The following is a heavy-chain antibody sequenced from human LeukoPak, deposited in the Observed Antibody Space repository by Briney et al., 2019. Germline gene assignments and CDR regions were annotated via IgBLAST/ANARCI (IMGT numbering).Heavy chain of an antibody. CDR3: ARTGSTVTMLYPFDH. J-gene: IGHJ4*02. CDR1: GGSISSYY. CDR2: IYYSGST. Sequence: KSSQTLSLTCTVSGGSISSYYWSWIRQPPGKGLEWIGYIYYSGSTNYNPSLRTRVTISLDTSKNQFSLKLSSVTAADTAVYYCARTGSTVTMLYPFDHWGQGTLVTVSS. V-gene: IGHV4-59*08. D-gene: IGHD4-17*01.